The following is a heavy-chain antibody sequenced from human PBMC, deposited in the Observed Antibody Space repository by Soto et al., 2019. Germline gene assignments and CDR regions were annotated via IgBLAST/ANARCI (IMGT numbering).Heavy chain of an antibody. D-gene: IGHD6-19*01. J-gene: IGHJ3*02. CDR2: IYSGGST. Sequence: GGSLRLSCAASGFTVSSNYMSWVRQAPGKGLEWVSVIYSGGSTYYADSVKGRFTISRDNSKNTLYLQMNCLRAEDMAVYYCAKRSGYSSGWGGAFDIWGQGTMVTVSS. CDR3: AKRSGYSSGWGGAFDI. CDR1: GFTVSSNY. V-gene: IGHV3-66*04.